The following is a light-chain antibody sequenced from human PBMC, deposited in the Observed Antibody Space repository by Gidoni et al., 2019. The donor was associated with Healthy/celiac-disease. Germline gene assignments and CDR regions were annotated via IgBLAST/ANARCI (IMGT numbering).Light chain of an antibody. V-gene: IGKV4-1*01. CDR2: WAS. CDR3: QQYYSTPPA. CDR1: QSVLYSSNNKNY. Sequence: DIVMTQSPDSLAVCLGERDTIKCKSSQSVLYSSNNKNYLALYQQKPGHPPKLLIYWASTRESGVPDRFSGSGSGTDFTLTISSMQAEDVAVYYCQQYYSTPPAFGQGTRLEI. J-gene: IGKJ5*01.